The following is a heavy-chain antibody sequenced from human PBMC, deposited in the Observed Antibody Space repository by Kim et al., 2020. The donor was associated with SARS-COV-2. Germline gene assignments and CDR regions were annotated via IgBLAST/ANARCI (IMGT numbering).Heavy chain of an antibody. Sequence: GGSLRLSCAASGFTFSSYWMHWVRQAPGKGLVWVSRINGDGSSTSYADSVKGRFTISRDNAKNTLYLQMNSLRAEDTAVYYCAREYRGDGSPPWGQGTLVTVSS. CDR2: INGDGSST. CDR3: AREYRGDGSPP. D-gene: IGHD3-10*01. J-gene: IGHJ5*02. V-gene: IGHV3-74*01. CDR1: GFTFSSYW.